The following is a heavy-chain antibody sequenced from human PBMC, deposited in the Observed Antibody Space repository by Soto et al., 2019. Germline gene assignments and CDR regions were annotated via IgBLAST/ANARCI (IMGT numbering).Heavy chain of an antibody. CDR3: AKELRYSSSSPFDY. CDR2: ISYDGSNK. D-gene: IGHD6-13*01. J-gene: IGHJ4*02. Sequence: GGSLRLSCAASGFTFSSYGMHWVRQAPGKGLEWVAVISYDGSNKYYADSVKGRFTISRDNSKNTLYLQMNSLRAEDTAVYYCAKELRYSSSSPFDYWGQGTLVTVSS. V-gene: IGHV3-30*18. CDR1: GFTFSSYG.